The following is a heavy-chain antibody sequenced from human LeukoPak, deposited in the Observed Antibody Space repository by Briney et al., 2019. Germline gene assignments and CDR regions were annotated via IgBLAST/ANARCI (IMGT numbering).Heavy chain of an antibody. CDR1: GYTFTSYD. CDR2: MNPNSGNT. V-gene: IGHV1-8*01. CDR3: ARAPRWIPTLRGYYMDV. Sequence: ASVKVSCKASGYTFTSYDINWARQATGQGLEWMGWMNPNSGNTGYAQKFQGRVTMTRNTSISTAYMELSSLRSEDTAVYYCARAPRWIPTLRGYYMDVWGKGTTVTVSS. D-gene: IGHD5-12*01. J-gene: IGHJ6*03.